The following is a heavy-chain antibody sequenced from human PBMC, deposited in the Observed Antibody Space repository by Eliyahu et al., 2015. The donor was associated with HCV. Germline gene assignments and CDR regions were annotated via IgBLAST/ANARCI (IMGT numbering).Heavy chain of an antibody. CDR2: IYYSGST. D-gene: IGHD6-13*01. CDR1: GGSISSGGYY. J-gene: IGHJ4*02. CDR3: ARSFPENVKSTTLYNIAAAGPIDF. Sequence: QVQLQESGPGLVKPSQTLSLTCTVSGGSISSGGYYWSWIRQHPGKGLEWIGYIYYSGSTYYNPSLKSRVTISVDTSKNQFSLKLSSVTAADTAVYYCARSFPENVKSTTLYNIAAAGPIDFWGQGTLVTVSS. V-gene: IGHV4-31*03.